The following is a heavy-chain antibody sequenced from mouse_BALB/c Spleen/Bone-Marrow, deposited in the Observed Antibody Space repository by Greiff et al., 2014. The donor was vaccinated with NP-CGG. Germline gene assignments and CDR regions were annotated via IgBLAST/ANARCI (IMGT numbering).Heavy chain of an antibody. CDR1: GYSFTDYN. Sequence: EVKLLESGPELVKPGASVKVSRKASGYSFTDYNMYWVKQSHGKSLEWIGYIDPYNGGTSYNQKFKGKATLTVDKSSSTAFMHLNSLTSEDSAVYYCARLSTMITTEAWFAYWGQGTLVTVSA. CDR2: IDPYNGGT. D-gene: IGHD2-4*01. V-gene: IGHV1S135*01. CDR3: ARLSTMITTEAWFAY. J-gene: IGHJ3*01.